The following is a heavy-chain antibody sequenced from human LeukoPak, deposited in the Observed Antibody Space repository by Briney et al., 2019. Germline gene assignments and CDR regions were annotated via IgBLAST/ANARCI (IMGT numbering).Heavy chain of an antibody. CDR3: ARSTSSIYSYGYYFDY. J-gene: IGHJ4*02. CDR2: IYYSGST. Sequence: SETLSLTCTVSGGSISSYYWSWIRQPPGKGLVWIGYIYYSGSTNYNPSLKSRVTISVATSKTQFSLKLSSVTAADTAVYYCARSTSSIYSYGYYFDYWGQGTLVTVSS. D-gene: IGHD5-18*01. V-gene: IGHV4-59*01. CDR1: GGSISSYY.